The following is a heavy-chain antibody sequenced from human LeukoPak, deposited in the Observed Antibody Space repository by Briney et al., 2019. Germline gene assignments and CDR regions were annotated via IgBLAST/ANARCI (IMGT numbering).Heavy chain of an antibody. Sequence: SETLSLTCTVSGGSISSYYWSWIRQPPGKGLEWIGYIYYSGSTNYNPSLKSRVTISVDTSKNQFTLKLSSVTAAGTAVYQWARVGSSGYYYYYDGMDVWGEGTTVTVSS. CDR2: IYYSGST. J-gene: IGHJ6*01. D-gene: IGHD3-22*01. V-gene: IGHV4-59*01. CDR1: GGSISSYY. CDR3: ARVGSSGYYYYYDGMDV.